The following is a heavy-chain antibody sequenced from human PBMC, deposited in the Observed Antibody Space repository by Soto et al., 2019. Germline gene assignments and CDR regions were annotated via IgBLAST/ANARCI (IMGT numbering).Heavy chain of an antibody. CDR1: GGSISSSNL. CDR3: ARVGYSYEINY. CDR2: IYYSGST. D-gene: IGHD5-18*01. J-gene: IGHJ4*02. Sequence: SETLSLTCAVSGGSISSSNLWSWVRQPPGKGLEWIGYIYYSGSTYYNPSLKSRVTISVDTSKNQFSLKLSSVTAADTAVYYCARVGYSYEINYWSQGTLVTVSS. V-gene: IGHV4-4*02.